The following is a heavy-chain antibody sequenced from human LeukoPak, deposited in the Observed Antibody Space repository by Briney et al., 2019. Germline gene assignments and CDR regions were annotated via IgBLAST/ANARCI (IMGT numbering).Heavy chain of an antibody. CDR3: ARDQGMYYDGSGSWLGAFDI. Sequence: SETLSLTCTVSGGSISSSGYYWGWSRQPPGKGLEWIGSIYYSGSTQYNPSLKSRVTISVDTSKNQFSLKPSSVTAADTAVYFCARDQGMYYDGSGSWLGAFDIWGQGTMVTVSS. V-gene: IGHV4-39*07. J-gene: IGHJ3*02. CDR2: IYYSGST. CDR1: GGSISSSGYY. D-gene: IGHD3-22*01.